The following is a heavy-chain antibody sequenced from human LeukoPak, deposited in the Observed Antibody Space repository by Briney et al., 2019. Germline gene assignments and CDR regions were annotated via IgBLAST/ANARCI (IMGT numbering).Heavy chain of an antibody. Sequence: GGSLRLSCAASGYTFSSYEMNWVRQAPGKGLEWVAYISSSGSTIYYADSVKGRFTISRDNAKNSLYLQMNSLRAEDTAVYYCAQLGITMIGGVWGKGTTVTISS. CDR3: AQLGITMIGGV. J-gene: IGHJ6*04. D-gene: IGHD3-10*02. CDR1: GYTFSSYE. CDR2: ISSSGSTI. V-gene: IGHV3-48*03.